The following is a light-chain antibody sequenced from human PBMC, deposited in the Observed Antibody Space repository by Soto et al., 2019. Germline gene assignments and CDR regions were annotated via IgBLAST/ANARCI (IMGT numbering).Light chain of an antibody. CDR1: QDISNY. CDR2: DAS. Sequence: DIQMTQSPSSLSASVGDRVTITCQASQDISNYLNWYQQKPGKAPKLLIYDASNLETGVPSRFSGRGSGTHFPFTISSLQPEDIATYYGQMYDNLPPPFGQGTRLEIK. V-gene: IGKV1-33*01. CDR3: QMYDNLPPP. J-gene: IGKJ5*01.